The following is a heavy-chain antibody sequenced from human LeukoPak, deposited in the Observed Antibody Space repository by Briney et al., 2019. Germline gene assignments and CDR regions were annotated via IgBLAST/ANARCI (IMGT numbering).Heavy chain of an antibody. CDR1: GYTFTSYY. J-gene: IGHJ3*02. V-gene: IGHV1-46*01. CDR2: INPSGGST. CDR3: AREGQAHAFDI. Sequence: ASVKVSCRASGYTFTSYYMHWVRQAPGQGLEWMGIINPSGGSTSYAQKFQGRVTMTRDTSTSTVYMELSSLRSEDTAVYYCAREGQAHAFDIWGQGTMVTVSS.